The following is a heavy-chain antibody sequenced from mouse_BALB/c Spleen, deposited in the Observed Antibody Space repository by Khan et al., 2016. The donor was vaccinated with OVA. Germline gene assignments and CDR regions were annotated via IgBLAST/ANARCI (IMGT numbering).Heavy chain of an antibody. V-gene: IGHV5-6-4*01. CDR1: GFPFSTYT. CDR2: ISSGSTYT. J-gene: IGHJ1*01. D-gene: IGHD2-1*01. CDR3: TRDGNYAHWYVDV. Sequence: EVELVESGGGLVKPGGSLKLSCAASGFPFSTYTMSWVRQTPEKRLEWVATISSGSTYTYYPASVTGRFTISRDNAKNTLYLQMSSLKSEDTALYYCTRDGNYAHWYVDVWGAGTTVTVSS.